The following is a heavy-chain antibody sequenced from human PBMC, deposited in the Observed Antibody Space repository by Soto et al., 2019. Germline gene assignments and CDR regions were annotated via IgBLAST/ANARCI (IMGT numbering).Heavy chain of an antibody. CDR2: IWYDGSNK. CDR3: ARMEAGTQAGDYYYYGMDV. J-gene: IGHJ6*02. D-gene: IGHD3-10*01. V-gene: IGHV3-33*01. Sequence: QVQLVESGGGVVQPGRSLRVSCAASGFTFSHYGMYWVRQAPGKGLEWVAVIWYDGSNKNYADSVKGRFTISRDNSKNTLYLQMNSLRVEDTAVYYCARMEAGTQAGDYYYYGMDVWGQGTTVTVSS. CDR1: GFTFSHYG.